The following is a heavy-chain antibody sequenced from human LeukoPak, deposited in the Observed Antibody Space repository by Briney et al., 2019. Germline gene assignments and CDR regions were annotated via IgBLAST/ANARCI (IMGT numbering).Heavy chain of an antibody. CDR1: GYSFTSYW. V-gene: IGHV5-51*01. CDR2: IYPGDSDT. CDR3: ARRSDYYGSGESYYYYGMDV. J-gene: IGHJ6*02. Sequence: GESLKISCQGSGYSFTSYWIGWVRQMPGKGLEWMGIIYPGDSDTRYSPSFQGQVTISADKSISTAYLQWSSLKASDTAMYYCARRSDYYGSGESYYYYGMDVWGQGTTVTVSS. D-gene: IGHD3-10*01.